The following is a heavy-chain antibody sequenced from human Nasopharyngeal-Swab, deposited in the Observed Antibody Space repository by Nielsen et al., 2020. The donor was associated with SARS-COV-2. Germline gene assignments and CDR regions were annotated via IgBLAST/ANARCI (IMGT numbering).Heavy chain of an antibody. V-gene: IGHV4-4*02. Sequence: SETLSLTCAVSGGSISSSNWWSWVRQPPGKGLEWIGEIYHSGSTNYNPSLKSRVTISVDTSKNQFSLKLSSVTAADTAVYYCARDGWFGELLYPPFDYWGQGTLVTVSS. D-gene: IGHD3-10*01. J-gene: IGHJ4*02. CDR3: ARDGWFGELLYPPFDY. CDR2: IYHSGST. CDR1: GGSISSSNW.